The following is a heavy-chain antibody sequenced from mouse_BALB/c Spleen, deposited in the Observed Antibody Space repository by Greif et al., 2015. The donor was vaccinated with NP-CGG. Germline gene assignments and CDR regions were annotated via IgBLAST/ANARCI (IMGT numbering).Heavy chain of an antibody. CDR3: ARRTGTEAMDY. Sequence: VQLQQSGPELVKPGASVKISCKASGYTFTAYYINWVKQKPGQGLEWIGWIYPGSGNTKYNEKFKGKATLTVDTSSSTAYMQFSSLTSEDTAVYFCARRTGTEAMDYWGQGTSVTVSS. D-gene: IGHD4-1*01. V-gene: IGHV1-84*02. J-gene: IGHJ4*01. CDR2: IYPGSGNT. CDR1: GYTFTAYY.